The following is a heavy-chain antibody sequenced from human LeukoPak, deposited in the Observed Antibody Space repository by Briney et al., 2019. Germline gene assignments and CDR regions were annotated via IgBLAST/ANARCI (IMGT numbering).Heavy chain of an antibody. D-gene: IGHD3-10*01. Sequence: ASVKVSCKASGYTFTSYDINWVRQATGQGLEWMGWMNPTSGHTGYALNFQGRVIMNRDTSISTAYMELNSLTSEDTAVYYCARSPVGVRKKHDFWGQGTLVIVSS. CDR3: ARSPVGVRKKHDF. V-gene: IGHV1-8*01. CDR2: MNPTSGHT. CDR1: GYTFTSYD. J-gene: IGHJ4*02.